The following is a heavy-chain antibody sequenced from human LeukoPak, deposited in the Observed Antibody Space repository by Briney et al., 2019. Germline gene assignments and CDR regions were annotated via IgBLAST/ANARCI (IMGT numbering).Heavy chain of an antibody. CDR2: IYYSGST. CDR3: ARHVAYYDFWSGRHYYGMDV. J-gene: IGHJ6*02. Sequence: SETLSLTCTVSGGSISSYYWSWIRQPPGKGLEWIGYIYYSGSTNYNPSLKSRVTISVDTSKNQFSLKLSSVTAADTAVYYCARHVAYYDFWSGRHYYGMDVWGQGATVTVSS. V-gene: IGHV4-59*08. CDR1: GGSISSYY. D-gene: IGHD3-3*01.